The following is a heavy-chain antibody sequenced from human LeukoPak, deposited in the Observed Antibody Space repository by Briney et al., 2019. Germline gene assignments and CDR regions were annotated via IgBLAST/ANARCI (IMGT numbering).Heavy chain of an antibody. Sequence: ASVKVSCTASGYTFTSYDINWVRQATGQGLEWMGWMNPNSGNTGYAQKFQGRVTMTRNTSISTAYMELSSLRSEDTAVYYCARGGGMVATMYYYYGMDVWGQGTTVTVSS. CDR3: ARGGGMVATMYYYYGMDV. V-gene: IGHV1-8*01. D-gene: IGHD5-12*01. J-gene: IGHJ6*02. CDR1: GYTFTSYD. CDR2: MNPNSGNT.